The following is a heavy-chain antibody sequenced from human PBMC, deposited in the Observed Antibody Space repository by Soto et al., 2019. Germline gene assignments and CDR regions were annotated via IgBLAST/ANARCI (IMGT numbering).Heavy chain of an antibody. V-gene: IGHV2-5*02. CDR3: AHRPGYCSGGSCYGEFDY. CDR2: IYWDDDK. D-gene: IGHD2-15*01. CDR1: GFSLSTSGVG. Sequence: SGPTLVKPTQTLTLTCTFSGFSLSTSGVGVGWIRQPPGKALEWLAPIYWDDDKSYSPSLKGRLTITKDTSKNQVVLTMTNMDPVDTATYYCAHRPGYCSGGSCYGEFDYWGQGTLVTVSS. J-gene: IGHJ4*02.